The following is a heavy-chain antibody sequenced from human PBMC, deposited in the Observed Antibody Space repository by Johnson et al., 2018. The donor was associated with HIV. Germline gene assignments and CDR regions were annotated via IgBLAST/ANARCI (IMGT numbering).Heavy chain of an antibody. CDR1: GFTFSSYS. CDR2: ISYDGSDK. CDR3: ARDRGYLDAFDI. Sequence: QVQLVESGGGVVQPGRSLRLSCAASGFTFSSYSMHWVRQAPGKGLEWVAVISYDGSDKYYADSVKGRFTISRDNSKKTLYLQMNSLRAEDTAVFYCARDRGYLDAFDIWGQGTMVTVSS. D-gene: IGHD1-26*01. J-gene: IGHJ3*02. V-gene: IGHV3-30*04.